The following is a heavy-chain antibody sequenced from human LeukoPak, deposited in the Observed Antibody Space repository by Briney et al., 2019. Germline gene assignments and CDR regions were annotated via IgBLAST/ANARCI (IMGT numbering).Heavy chain of an antibody. V-gene: IGHV3-33*01. J-gene: IGHJ1*01. CDR2: IWYDGSNK. D-gene: IGHD5-24*01. CDR1: GFTFSSYG. CDR3: ARGEVYKDAKYLQN. Sequence: PGGSLRLSCAASGFTFSSYGMHWVRQAPGKGLEWVAVIWYDGSNKYYGDSVKGRFTISRDNSKKTLYLQMNSLRVEDTAVYYCARGEVYKDAKYLQNGGKAPLVTVS.